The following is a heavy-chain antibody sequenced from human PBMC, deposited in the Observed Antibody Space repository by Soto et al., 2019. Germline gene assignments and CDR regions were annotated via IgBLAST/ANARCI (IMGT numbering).Heavy chain of an antibody. CDR2: IIPIFGTA. CDR3: ASPPYYDSSGYLGWFDP. CDR1: GGTFSSYA. D-gene: IGHD3-22*01. Sequence: QVQLVQSGAEVKKPGSSVKVSCKASGGTFSSYAISWVRQAPGQGLEWMGGIIPIFGTANYAQKFQGRVTITADESTSTAYMELSSRRSEDTAVYYCASPPYYDSSGYLGWFDPWGQGTLVTVSS. J-gene: IGHJ5*02. V-gene: IGHV1-69*01.